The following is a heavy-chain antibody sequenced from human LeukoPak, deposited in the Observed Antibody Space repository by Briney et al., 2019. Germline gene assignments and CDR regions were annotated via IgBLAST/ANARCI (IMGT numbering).Heavy chain of an antibody. J-gene: IGHJ4*02. Sequence: GGSLRLSCAASGFTFSSYAMSWVRQAPGKGLEWVANIRQDGDTKYYVDSVKGRFTISRDNAMNSLYLQMNSLRAEDTAIYYCARSLPYGTTWYGRSDFWGQGTLVTVSS. CDR3: ARSLPYGTTWYGRSDF. CDR2: IRQDGDTK. CDR1: GFTFSSYA. V-gene: IGHV3-7*03. D-gene: IGHD6-13*01.